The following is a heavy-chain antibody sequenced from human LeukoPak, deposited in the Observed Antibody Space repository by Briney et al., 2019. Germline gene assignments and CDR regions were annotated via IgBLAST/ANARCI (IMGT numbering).Heavy chain of an antibody. J-gene: IGHJ4*02. Sequence: GGSLRLSCAASGFTFSSYAMSWVRQAPGKGLEWVANIRQDGDTKYYVDSVKGRFTISRDNAMNSLYLQMNSLRAEDTAIYYCARSLPYGTTWYGRSDFWGQGTLVTVSS. CDR3: ARSLPYGTTWYGRSDF. CDR2: IRQDGDTK. CDR1: GFTFSSYA. V-gene: IGHV3-7*03. D-gene: IGHD6-13*01.